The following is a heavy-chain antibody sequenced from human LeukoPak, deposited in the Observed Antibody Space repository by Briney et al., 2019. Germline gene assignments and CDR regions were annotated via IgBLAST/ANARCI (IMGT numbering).Heavy chain of an antibody. CDR2: IGPTGSTT. J-gene: IGHJ4*02. D-gene: IGHD6-13*01. CDR3: ARGPSSNWSGLDF. V-gene: IGHV3-74*01. CDR1: GFSFSGHW. Sequence: PGGSLRLSCAASGFSFSGHWMHWARQLPGKGLVWVSRIGPTGSTTSYADSVKGRFTVSRDNAKNTLYLQVNNLRAEDTAVYYCARGPSSNWSGLDFWGQGTLLTVSS.